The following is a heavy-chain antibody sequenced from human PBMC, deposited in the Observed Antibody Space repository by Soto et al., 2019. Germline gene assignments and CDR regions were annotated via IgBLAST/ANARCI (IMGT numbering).Heavy chain of an antibody. CDR2: IRSKANSYET. CDR3: TSLDSSAMATVTH. CDR1: GFIISGST. J-gene: IGHJ4*02. Sequence: GGSLRLSCAASGFIISGSTMHWVRQASGKGLEWVGRIRSKANSYETTYAASVKGRFTISRDDSKNTAYLQMNSLKTEDTAVYYCTSLDSSAMATVTHWGQGALVTVSS. D-gene: IGHD4-17*01. V-gene: IGHV3-73*01.